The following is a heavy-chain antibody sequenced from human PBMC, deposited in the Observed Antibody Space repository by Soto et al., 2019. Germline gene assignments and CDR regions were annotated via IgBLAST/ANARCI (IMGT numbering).Heavy chain of an antibody. CDR1: GFTFSSYA. D-gene: IGHD6-13*01. CDR3: ARGLGIAAAGYFDY. J-gene: IGHJ4*02. CDR2: ISYDGSNK. V-gene: IGHV3-30-3*01. Sequence: GGSLRLSCAASGFTFSSYAMHWVRQAPGKGLEWVAVISYDGSNKYYADSVKGRFTISRDNSKNTLYLQMNSLRAEDTAVYYCARGLGIAAAGYFDYWGQGTLVT.